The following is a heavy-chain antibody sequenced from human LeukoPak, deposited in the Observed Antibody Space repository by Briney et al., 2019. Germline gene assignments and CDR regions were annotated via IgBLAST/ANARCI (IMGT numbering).Heavy chain of an antibody. V-gene: IGHV1-2*02. CDR2: INPNSGGT. Sequence: ASVKVSCKASGYTFTGYYMHWVRQAPGQGLEWMGWINPNSGGTNYAQKFQGRVTMTRDTSISTAYMELSRLRSDDTAVYYCAKDPQGYCSGGSCYTITTFDCWGQGTLITVSS. D-gene: IGHD2-15*01. CDR3: AKDPQGYCSGGSCYTITTFDC. CDR1: GYTFTGYY. J-gene: IGHJ4*02.